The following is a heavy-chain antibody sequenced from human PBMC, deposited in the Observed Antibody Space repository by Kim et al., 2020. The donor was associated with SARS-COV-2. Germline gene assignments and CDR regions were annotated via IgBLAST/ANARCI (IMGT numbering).Heavy chain of an antibody. CDR1: GASITSYW. Sequence: SETLSLTCSVSGASITSYWWSWIRQPPGKGLEWIGYIYYSGTTNYSPSLKSRVTMSVDTSKNQFSLQLSSVTATDTAVYYCAKFGRRGYSNDSWGQGILV. V-gene: IGHV4-59*08. CDR3: AKFGRRGYSNDS. D-gene: IGHD2-21*01. CDR2: IYYSGTT. J-gene: IGHJ4*02.